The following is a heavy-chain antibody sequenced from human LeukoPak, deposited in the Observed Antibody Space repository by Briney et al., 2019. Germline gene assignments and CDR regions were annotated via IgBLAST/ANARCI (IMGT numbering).Heavy chain of an antibody. D-gene: IGHD3-10*01. Sequence: GASVKVSCKASGGTFSSYAISWVRRAPGQGLEWMGGIIPIFGTANYAQKFQGRVTITADKSTSTAYMELSSLRSEDTAVYYCASGRRAMVRGESFDYWGQGTLVTVSS. CDR3: ASGRRAMVRGESFDY. CDR1: GGTFSSYA. V-gene: IGHV1-69*06. J-gene: IGHJ4*02. CDR2: IIPIFGTA.